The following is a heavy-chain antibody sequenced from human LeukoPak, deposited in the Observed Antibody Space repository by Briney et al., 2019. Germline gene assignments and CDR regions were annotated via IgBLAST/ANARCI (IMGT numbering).Heavy chain of an antibody. CDR1: GFTFSSYG. CDR3: ARDGGEYYDSSGYYDY. D-gene: IGHD3-22*01. J-gene: IGHJ4*02. V-gene: IGHV3-33*01. Sequence: PGGSLRLSCAASGFTFSSYGMHWVRQAPGKGLEWVAVIWYDGSNKYYADSVKGRFTISRDNSKNTLYLQMNSLRAEDTAVYYCARDGGEYYDSSGYYDYWGQGTLVTVSS. CDR2: IWYDGSNK.